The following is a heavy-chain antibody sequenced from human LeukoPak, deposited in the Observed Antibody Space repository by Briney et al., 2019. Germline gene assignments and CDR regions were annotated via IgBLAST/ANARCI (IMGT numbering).Heavy chain of an antibody. Sequence: ASVKVSCKASGYTFTSYYMHWVQQAPGQGLEWMGIINPSGGSTSYAQKFQGRVTTTRDTSTSTVYMELSSLRSEDTAVYYCAGAPGIAVAAYYYGMDVWGQGTTVTVSS. CDR1: GYTFTSYY. D-gene: IGHD6-19*01. CDR3: AGAPGIAVAAYYYGMDV. V-gene: IGHV1-46*01. CDR2: INPSGGST. J-gene: IGHJ6*02.